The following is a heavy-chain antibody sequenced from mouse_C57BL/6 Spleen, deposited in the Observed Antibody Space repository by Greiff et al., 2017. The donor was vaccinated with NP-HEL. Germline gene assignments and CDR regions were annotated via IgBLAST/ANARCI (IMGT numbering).Heavy chain of an antibody. CDR2: INPDSSTI. CDR1: GIDFSRYW. V-gene: IGHV4-1*01. Sequence: EVKLVESGGGLVQPGGSLKLSCAASGIDFSRYWMSWVRRAPGKGLEWIGEINPDSSTINYAPSLKDKFIISRDNAKNTLYLQMSKVRSEDTALYYCARPRDGYYGAWFAYWGQGTLVTVSA. J-gene: IGHJ3*01. D-gene: IGHD2-3*01. CDR3: ARPRDGYYGAWFAY.